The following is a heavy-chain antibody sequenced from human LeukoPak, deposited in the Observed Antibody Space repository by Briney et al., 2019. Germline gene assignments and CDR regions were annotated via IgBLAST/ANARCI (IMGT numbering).Heavy chain of an antibody. Sequence: GGSLRLSCAASGFTFSNYNMNWVRQPPGKWLQWVSYISSSSNIIYYADSVKGRFTISRDNAKNSLFLQLNSLRAEDTAVYYCARDFAREFTIDYWGQGTLVTVSS. V-gene: IGHV3-48*01. CDR3: ARDFAREFTIDY. D-gene: IGHD3-10*01. CDR2: ISSSSNII. CDR1: GFTFSNYN. J-gene: IGHJ4*02.